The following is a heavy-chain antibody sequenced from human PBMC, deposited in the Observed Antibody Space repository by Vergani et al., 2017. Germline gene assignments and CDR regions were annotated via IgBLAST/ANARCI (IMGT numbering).Heavy chain of an antibody. CDR1: GFIFYNYW. CDR3: AKDTGDGEQLGLVDY. D-gene: IGHD5-18*01. V-gene: IGHV3-7*01. CDR2: IKDDGSEK. J-gene: IGHJ4*02. Sequence: EVQLVESGGGLVQPGGSLRLSCSPSGFIFYNYWMSWVRQVPGKGLEWVANIKDDGSEKYYVDSVKGRFSISRDNTENSLYLQMNSLRVEDTAIYYCAKDTGDGEQLGLVDYWGQGTLVTVSS.